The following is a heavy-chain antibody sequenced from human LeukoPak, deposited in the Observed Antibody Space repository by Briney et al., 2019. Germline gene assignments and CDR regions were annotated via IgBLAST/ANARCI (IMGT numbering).Heavy chain of an antibody. CDR3: ARGDKAVAFDWFDP. CDR1: GFTFSSYA. V-gene: IGHV3-30-3*01. J-gene: IGHJ5*02. D-gene: IGHD6-19*01. CDR2: ISYDGSTQ. Sequence: GRSLRLSCTASGFTFSSYAMHWVRQAPVKGLEGVAVISYDGSTQFYADSVKGRFTISRDNSKNTLDLQMNSLRTDDTAVYFCARGDKAVAFDWFDPWGQGTLVSVSS.